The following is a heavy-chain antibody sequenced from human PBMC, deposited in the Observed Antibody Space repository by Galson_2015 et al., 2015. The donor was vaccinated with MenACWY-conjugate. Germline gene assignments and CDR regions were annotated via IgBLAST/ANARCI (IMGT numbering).Heavy chain of an antibody. D-gene: IGHD2-8*01. Sequence: SVKVSCKASGGTFSSYAISWVRQAPGQGLEWMGGIIPIFGTANYAQKFQGRVTITADESTSTAYMELGSLRSEDTAVYYCATLTNPGLVYGIGAFDIWGQGTMVTVSS. J-gene: IGHJ3*02. CDR3: ATLTNPGLVYGIGAFDI. CDR1: GGTFSSYA. CDR2: IIPIFGTA. V-gene: IGHV1-69*13.